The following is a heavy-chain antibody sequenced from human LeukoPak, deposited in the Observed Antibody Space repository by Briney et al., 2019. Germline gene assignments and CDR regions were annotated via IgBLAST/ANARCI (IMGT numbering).Heavy chain of an antibody. Sequence: PSETLSLTCAVYGGSLSDYYWSWIRQPPGKGLEWIGEINHSGSTNYNPSLKSRVTISVDTSKNQFSLKLSSVTAADTAVYYCARGVRWRYWGQGTLVTVSS. D-gene: IGHD5-24*01. J-gene: IGHJ4*02. CDR3: ARGVRWRY. CDR2: INHSGST. V-gene: IGHV4-34*01. CDR1: GGSLSDYY.